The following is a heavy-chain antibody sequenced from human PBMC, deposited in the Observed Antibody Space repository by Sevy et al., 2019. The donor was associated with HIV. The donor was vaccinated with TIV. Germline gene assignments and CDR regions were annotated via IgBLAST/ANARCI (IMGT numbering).Heavy chain of an antibody. CDR1: GFTFSPYW. CDR2: IRPDGSDK. J-gene: IGHJ4*02. V-gene: IGHV3-7*01. Sequence: GGSLRLSCAASGFTFSPYWMTWVRQAPGKGLEWVANIRPDGSDKYYVDSVKGGITISRDNAKNSLYLQMNSLRADDSVMYYCARGVGIDCWGQGALVTVSS. D-gene: IGHD1-26*01. CDR3: ARGVGIDC.